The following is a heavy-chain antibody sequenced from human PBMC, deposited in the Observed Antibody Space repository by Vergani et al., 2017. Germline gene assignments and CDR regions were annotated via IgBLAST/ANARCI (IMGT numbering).Heavy chain of an antibody. J-gene: IGHJ4*02. Sequence: EVQLVESGGGLVQPGGSLRLSCAASGFTFSSYSMNWVRQAPGKGLEWVSYISSSSSYTNYADSVKGRFTISRDNAKNSLYLQMNSLRAEDTAVYYCASWMGRGAGVDYWGQGTLVTVSS. V-gene: IGHV3-48*04. CDR1: GFTFSSYS. CDR3: ASWMGRGAGVDY. D-gene: IGHD3-10*01. CDR2: ISSSSSYT.